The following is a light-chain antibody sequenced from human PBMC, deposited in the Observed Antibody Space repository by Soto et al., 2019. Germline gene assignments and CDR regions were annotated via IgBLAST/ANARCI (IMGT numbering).Light chain of an antibody. V-gene: IGLV2-11*01. CDR1: SSDVGGYNY. Sequence: QSALTQPRSVSGSPGQSVTISCTGTSSDVGGYNYVSWYQQYPGKAPKLMIYDVTKRPSGVPDRFSGSKSGNTASLTISGLQAEDEADYYCSSYAGDFVVFGGGTKVTVL. CDR2: DVT. J-gene: IGLJ2*01. CDR3: SSYAGDFVV.